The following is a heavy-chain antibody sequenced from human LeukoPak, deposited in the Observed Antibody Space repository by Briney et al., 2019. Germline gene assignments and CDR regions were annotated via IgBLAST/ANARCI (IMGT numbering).Heavy chain of an antibody. J-gene: IGHJ6*02. Sequence: PGGSLRLSCAASGFTFSSYSMNWVRQAPVKGLEWVSSISSSSSYIYYADSVKGRFTISRDNAKNSLYLQMNSLRAEDTAVYYCARGHGDYLDTGYYYYGMDVWGQGTTVTVSS. CDR3: ARGHGDYLDTGYYYYGMDV. CDR1: GFTFSSYS. CDR2: ISSSSSYI. D-gene: IGHD4-17*01. V-gene: IGHV3-21*01.